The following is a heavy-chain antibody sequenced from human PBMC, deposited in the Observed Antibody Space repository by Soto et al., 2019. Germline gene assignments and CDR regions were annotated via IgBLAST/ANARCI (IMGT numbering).Heavy chain of an antibody. J-gene: IGHJ5*02. CDR1: SCRFTGHY. Sequence: SCSCRFTGHYKHWVLQAPGQGREGMGWINTNSGGTNLAQKFQGWVTMTRDTSIDTAYMEVSRLSPDDTAVYYCARCLQASDGIDAWPQGTPFTV. CDR2: INTNSGGT. V-gene: IGHV1-2*04. CDR3: ARCLQASDGIDA. D-gene: IGHD2-21*01.